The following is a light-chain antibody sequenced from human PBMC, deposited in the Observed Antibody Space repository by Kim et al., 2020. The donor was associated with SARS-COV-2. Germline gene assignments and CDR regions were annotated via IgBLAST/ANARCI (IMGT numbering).Light chain of an antibody. Sequence: ASVKRTCTQSSGHSNYAIAWHQQQPEKGPRYLMKLNSDGTHNKGDGIPDRFSGSSSGAERYLTISSLQSEDEADYYCQTWGTGIVVFGGGTQLTVL. CDR3: QTWGTGIVV. CDR1: SGHSNYA. V-gene: IGLV4-69*01. CDR2: LNSDGTH. J-gene: IGLJ2*01.